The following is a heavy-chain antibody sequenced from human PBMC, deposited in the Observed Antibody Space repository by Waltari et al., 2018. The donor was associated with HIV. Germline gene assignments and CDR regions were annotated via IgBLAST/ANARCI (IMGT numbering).Heavy chain of an antibody. V-gene: IGHV4-34*01. Sequence: QVQLQQWGAGLLKPSETLSLTCSVYGGSFTNFYWNWIRQTPDEGLQWIGGINHGGDNNVNPSLKSRVIMSIDTSKYEISLNLTSVSVADTALYFCARRGSSASPLTLWGRGSRVTVSS. CDR3: ARRGSSASPLTL. CDR2: INHGGDN. CDR1: GGSFTNFY. J-gene: IGHJ4*02. D-gene: IGHD3-10*01.